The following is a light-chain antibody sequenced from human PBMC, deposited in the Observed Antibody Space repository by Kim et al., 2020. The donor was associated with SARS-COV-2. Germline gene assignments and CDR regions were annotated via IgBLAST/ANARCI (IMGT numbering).Light chain of an antibody. CDR3: QQYNNWPPWT. Sequence: SLGERATLSCRASHSVSSNLAWYQQKPGQAPRLLIYGASTRATGIPARFSGSGSRTEFTLTISSLQSEDFAVYYCQQYNNWPPWTFGQGTKVDIK. CDR2: GAS. V-gene: IGKV3-15*01. CDR1: HSVSSN. J-gene: IGKJ1*01.